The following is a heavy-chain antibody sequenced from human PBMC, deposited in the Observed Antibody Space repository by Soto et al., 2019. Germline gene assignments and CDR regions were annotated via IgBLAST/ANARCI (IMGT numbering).Heavy chain of an antibody. CDR3: ASDGRAAGRPPPSAGMEV. J-gene: IGHJ6*02. CDR2: IYYSGST. CDR1: GGSISSYY. Sequence: SETLSLTCTVSGGSISSYYWSWIRQPPGKGLEWIGYIYYSGSTNYNPSLKSRVTISVDTSKNQFSLKLSSVTAADTAVYYCASDGRAAGRPPPSAGMEVWGQGATVAVSS. V-gene: IGHV4-59*01. D-gene: IGHD6-13*01.